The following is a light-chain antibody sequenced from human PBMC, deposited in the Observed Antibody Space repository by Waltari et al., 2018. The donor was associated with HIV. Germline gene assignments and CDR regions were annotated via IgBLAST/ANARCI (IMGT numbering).Light chain of an antibody. CDR2: EVF. Sequence: QSALTQPRSVSGSPGQSVPISCTGTASDIGYFDCVSWYQKYPGKAPKVRIYEVFHRPSGVPDRFTASKSGITASLTISGLQDEDEADYYCCSYAGTYTYVFGSGTTVTVL. CDR3: CSYAGTYTYV. J-gene: IGLJ1*01. V-gene: IGLV2-11*01. CDR1: ASDIGYFDC.